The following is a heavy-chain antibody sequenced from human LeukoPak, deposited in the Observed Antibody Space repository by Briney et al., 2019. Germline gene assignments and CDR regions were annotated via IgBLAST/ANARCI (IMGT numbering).Heavy chain of an antibody. CDR3: ARNYDY. CDR2: ISSESSFI. CDR1: GFTFSCYS. J-gene: IGHJ4*02. Sequence: PGGSLRLSCAASGFTFSCYSMNWVRQAPGKGLEWVSSISSESSFIYYADSLKGRFTISRDNAKNSLFLQMNSLRAEDTAVYYCARNYDYWGQGTLVTVSS. V-gene: IGHV3-21*01. D-gene: IGHD1-7*01.